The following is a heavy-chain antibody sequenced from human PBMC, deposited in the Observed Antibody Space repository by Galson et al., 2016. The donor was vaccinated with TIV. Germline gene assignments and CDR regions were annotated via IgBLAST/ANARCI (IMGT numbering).Heavy chain of an antibody. J-gene: IGHJ6*02. V-gene: IGHV1-69-2*01. D-gene: IGHD2-8*01. CDR3: TTVRLRGSGGMDV. Sequence: VKVSCKVSGYNFTDYFLHWMQQAPGKSFEWMGHVDPEDGQTNYAPKFQGRITITADTSTDTAYMELTSLRSEDTAIYFCTTVRLRGSGGMDVWGQGTTVIVSS. CDR1: GYNFTDYF. CDR2: VDPEDGQT.